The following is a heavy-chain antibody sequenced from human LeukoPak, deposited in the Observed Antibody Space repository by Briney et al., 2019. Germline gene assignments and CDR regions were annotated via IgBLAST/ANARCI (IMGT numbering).Heavy chain of an antibody. J-gene: IGHJ4*02. CDR3: ASNLVWSGSIFDY. CDR1: GYTFTSYY. D-gene: IGHD3-3*01. V-gene: IGHV1-46*01. Sequence: WASVKVSCKSSGYTFTSYYMHWVRQAPGQGLEWMGIINPSGGSTSYAQKFQGRVTMTRDMSTSTVYMELSSLRSEDTAVYYCASNLVWSGSIFDYWGQGTLVTVSS. CDR2: INPSGGST.